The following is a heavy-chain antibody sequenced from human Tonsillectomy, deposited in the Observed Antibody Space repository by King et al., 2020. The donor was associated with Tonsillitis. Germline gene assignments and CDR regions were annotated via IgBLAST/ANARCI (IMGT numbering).Heavy chain of an antibody. CDR3: ARSVSGSFDY. Sequence: QLQESGPGVVKPSETLSLTCTVSGCSISSSDHYWAWIRQPPGKGQEWIGFLDYSGTIFYNPSLKSRITISGGTSENRFSLKLSSVTAADAAVYFCARSVSGSFDYWGQGALVTVSS. CDR2: LDYSGTI. V-gene: IGHV4-39*01. D-gene: IGHD2-15*01. J-gene: IGHJ4*02. CDR1: GCSISSSDHY.